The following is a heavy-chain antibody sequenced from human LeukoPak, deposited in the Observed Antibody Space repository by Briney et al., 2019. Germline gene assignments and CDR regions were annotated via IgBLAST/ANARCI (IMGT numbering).Heavy chain of an antibody. CDR3: AKDIVGYSSSWYDY. D-gene: IGHD6-13*01. J-gene: IGHJ4*02. CDR1: GFTFSSYA. Sequence: GGSLRLSCAASGFTFSSYAMGWVRQAPGKGLEWVSAISGSGGSTYYADSVKGRSTISRDNSKNTLYLQMNSLRAEDTAVYYCAKDIVGYSSSWYDYWGQGTLVTVSS. V-gene: IGHV3-23*01. CDR2: ISGSGGST.